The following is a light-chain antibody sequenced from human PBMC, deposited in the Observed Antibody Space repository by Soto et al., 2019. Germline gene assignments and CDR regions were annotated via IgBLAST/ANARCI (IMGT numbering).Light chain of an antibody. CDR1: QSISTY. Sequence: DIQMTQSPSSHSESVGHTVNLPCRPSQSISTYLNWYQQKPGKAPNLLIYTTSSLHSGVPSRFSGSGSGTDFTLTISSLQPEDFATYYCQQSYSTPITFGQGTRLEIK. CDR3: QQSYSTPIT. V-gene: IGKV1-39*01. CDR2: TTS. J-gene: IGKJ5*01.